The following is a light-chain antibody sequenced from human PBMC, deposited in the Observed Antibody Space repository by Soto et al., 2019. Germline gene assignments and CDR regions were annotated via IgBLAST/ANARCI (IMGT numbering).Light chain of an antibody. CDR2: GNN. J-gene: IGLJ3*02. V-gene: IGLV1-40*01. Sequence: QPVLTQPPSVSGAPGQRVTISCTWSSPNIGTGSDVHWYQQLPGTAPKLLIDGNNNPPSGVPDRFSGSKSGPSAYRAITGLQAEDEADYYCQSYASSLSAWVFGGGTKLTVL. CDR1: SPNIGTGSD. CDR3: QSYASSLSAWV.